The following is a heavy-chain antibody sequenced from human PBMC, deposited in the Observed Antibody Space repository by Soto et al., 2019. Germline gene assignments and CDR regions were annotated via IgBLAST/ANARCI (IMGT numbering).Heavy chain of an antibody. V-gene: IGHV5-51*01. CDR3: VRHSGSYDSTGRLAGKFDY. Sequence: GESLKISCKGSGYSFTNYWIGWVRQMPGKGLEWMGIIYPGDSDTRYSPSFQGQVTISADKSISTAYLQWSSLKASDTAMYYCVRHSGSYDSTGRLAGKFDYWGQGALVTVSA. CDR2: IYPGDSDT. J-gene: IGHJ4*02. CDR1: GYSFTNYW. D-gene: IGHD3-22*01.